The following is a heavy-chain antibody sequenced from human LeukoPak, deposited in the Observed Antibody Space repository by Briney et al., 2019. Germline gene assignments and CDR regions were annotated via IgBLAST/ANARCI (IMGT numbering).Heavy chain of an antibody. V-gene: IGHV3-7*03. CDR2: IKQDGSEK. J-gene: IGHJ4*02. CDR1: GFTFSSYW. Sequence: GGSLRLSCAASGFTFSSYWMSWARQAPGKGLEWVANIKQDGSEKYYVDPVKGRFTISRDNAKNSLYLQMNSLRAEDTAVYYCARARSPSIAALDFDYWGQGTLVTVSS. CDR3: ARARSPSIAALDFDY. D-gene: IGHD6-6*01.